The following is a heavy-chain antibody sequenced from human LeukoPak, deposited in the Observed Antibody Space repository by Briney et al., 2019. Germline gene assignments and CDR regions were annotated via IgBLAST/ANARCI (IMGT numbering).Heavy chain of an antibody. V-gene: IGHV3-7*01. CDR2: IKEDGSEK. CDR1: GFTFRKHW. CDR3: ARDRYYVPDY. D-gene: IGHD3-10*02. J-gene: IGHJ4*02. Sequence: PGESLRLSCAANGFTFRKHWMSWVRQAMGKGLECVAKIKEDGSEKHYVDSVKGRFTISRDNSKNTLYLQMNSLRAEDTAVYYCARDRYYVPDYWGQGTLVTVSS.